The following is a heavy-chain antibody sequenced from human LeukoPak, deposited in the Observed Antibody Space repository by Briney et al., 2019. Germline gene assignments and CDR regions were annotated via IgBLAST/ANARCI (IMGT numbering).Heavy chain of an antibody. CDR3: AKDKEKAVAGDFDY. V-gene: IGHV3-20*03. CDR2: INWNGGST. D-gene: IGHD6-19*01. Sequence: RSAHQAKRKGLEWVSGINWNGGSTGYADSVKGRFTISRDNAKNSLYLQMNSLRAEDTALYYCAKDKEKAVAGDFDYWGQGTLVTVSS. J-gene: IGHJ4*02.